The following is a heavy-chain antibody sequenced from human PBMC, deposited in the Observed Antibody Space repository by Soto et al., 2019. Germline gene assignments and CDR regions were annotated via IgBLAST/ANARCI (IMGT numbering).Heavy chain of an antibody. V-gene: IGHV3-15*01. CDR3: ATPRPGTHGYGY. Sequence: EVQLVESGGGLVKPGGSLRLSCAASGITLSNAWMTWVRQAPGKWLEWVGRIKSKADGSTTEYGSPVKDRFIITRYDSENTLDLQMHSLKTEDTAVYYCATPRPGTHGYGYWGQGTLVTVSS. J-gene: IGHJ4*02. CDR2: IKSKADGSTT. CDR1: GITLSNAW. D-gene: IGHD5-18*01.